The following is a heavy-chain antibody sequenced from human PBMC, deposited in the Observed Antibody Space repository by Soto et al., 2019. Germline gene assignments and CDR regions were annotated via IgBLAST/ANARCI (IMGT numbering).Heavy chain of an antibody. D-gene: IGHD4-17*01. J-gene: IGHJ6*02. V-gene: IGHV4-34*09. Sequence: TLSLTCAVYGGSFSGRSWTWIRQSPGKGLEWIGDINHSGRVNYSPSLKSRVTISVDTSKNQFSLKLSSVTAADTAVYYCARDKATVTTFRHYGMDVWGQGTTVTVS. CDR3: ARDKATVTTFRHYGMDV. CDR1: GGSFSGRS. CDR2: INHSGRV.